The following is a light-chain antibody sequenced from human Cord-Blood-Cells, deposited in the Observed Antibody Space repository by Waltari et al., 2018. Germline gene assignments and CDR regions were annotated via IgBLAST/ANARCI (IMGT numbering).Light chain of an antibody. Sequence: QSALTQPASVSGAPGQSITIPCTGTSSAVGGCNYVFWYQKLPGKPPKLMIYDVSNRPSGVSNLFSGSKSGNTASLTISGLQAEDEADYYCSSYTSRSTLVFGGGTKLTVL. J-gene: IGLJ2*01. CDR3: SSYTSRSTLV. CDR2: DVS. CDR1: SSAVGGCNY. V-gene: IGLV2-14*01.